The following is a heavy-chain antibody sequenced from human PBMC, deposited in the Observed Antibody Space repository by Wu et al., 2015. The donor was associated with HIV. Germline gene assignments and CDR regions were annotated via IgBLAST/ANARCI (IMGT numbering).Heavy chain of an antibody. V-gene: IGHV1-2*02. J-gene: IGHJ6*02. CDR3: ARVYGSGTYYPPYYYYGMDV. CDR2: INAKSGGT. D-gene: IGHD3-10*01. CDR1: GGTFSTFG. Sequence: QVQLVQSGAEVKKPGSSVKVSCKASGGTFSTFGISWVRQAPGQGLEWMGWINAKSGGTNYAQKFQGRVNMTRDTSNSTAYMELSSLRSDDTAVYYCARVYGSGTYYPPYYYYGMDVWGQGTTVIVSS.